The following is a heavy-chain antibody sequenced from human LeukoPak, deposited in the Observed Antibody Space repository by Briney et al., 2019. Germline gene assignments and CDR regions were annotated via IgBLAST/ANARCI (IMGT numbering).Heavy chain of an antibody. Sequence: ASVKVSCKVSGYTLTELSMRWVRQAPGKGLEWMGGFDPKDGETIYAQKFQGRVTMTEDTSTDTAYMELSSMRSEDTAVYYCATASGWRDGYPPPIDYWGQGTLVTVSS. D-gene: IGHD5-24*01. CDR2: FDPKDGET. V-gene: IGHV1-24*01. CDR3: ATASGWRDGYPPPIDY. CDR1: GYTLTELS. J-gene: IGHJ4*02.